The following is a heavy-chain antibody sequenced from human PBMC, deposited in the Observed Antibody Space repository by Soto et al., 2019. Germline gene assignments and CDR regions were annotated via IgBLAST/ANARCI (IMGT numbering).Heavy chain of an antibody. D-gene: IGHD2-21*01. J-gene: IGHJ6*02. CDR3: ARRIPFGYGMDV. CDR2: ITSNGGNT. CDR1: GFTFSSYA. Sequence: GGSLRLSCAASGFTFSSYAMHWVRQAPGKGLEYVSAITSNGGNTDYASSVKGRFTISRDNSKNTLYLQMGSLRAEDMAVYYCARRIPFGYGMDVWGQGTTVT. V-gene: IGHV3-64*01.